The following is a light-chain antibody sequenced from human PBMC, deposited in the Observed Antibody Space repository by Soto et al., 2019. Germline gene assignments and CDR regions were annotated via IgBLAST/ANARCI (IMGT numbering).Light chain of an antibody. CDR1: SGHSSYA. J-gene: IGLJ2*01. V-gene: IGLV4-69*01. Sequence: QAVVTQSPSASASLGASVKLTCTLSSGHSSYAIAWHQQQPEKGPRYLMKLNSDGSHSKGDGIPDRFSGSSSGAERYLTISSHQSEDEADYYCQTWGTGTVVFGGGIKLTVL. CDR2: LNSDGSH. CDR3: QTWGTGTVV.